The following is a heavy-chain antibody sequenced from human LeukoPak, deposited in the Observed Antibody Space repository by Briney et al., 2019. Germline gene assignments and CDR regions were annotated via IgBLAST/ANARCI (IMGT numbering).Heavy chain of an antibody. V-gene: IGHV4-59*01. D-gene: IGHD5-18*01. CDR2: IYYTGAT. CDR1: GGSISSYY. J-gene: IGHJ4*02. CDR3: ARAGYSYGTGYYFDY. Sequence: PSETLSLTCTGSGGSISSYYWSWIRLPPGKGLGGIGYIYYTGATYYNPSLKSRVTISLDTYKNQFSLKLSSVTAADAAVCYCARAGYSYGTGYYFDYWGQGALVTVSS.